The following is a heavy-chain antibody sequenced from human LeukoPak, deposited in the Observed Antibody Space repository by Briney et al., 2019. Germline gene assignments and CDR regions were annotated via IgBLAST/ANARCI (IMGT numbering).Heavy chain of an antibody. J-gene: IGHJ4*02. V-gene: IGHV4-59*01. CDR2: IYYSGST. CDR1: GGSISSYY. Sequence: SETLSLTCTVSGGSISSYYWSWIRQPPGKGLEWIGYIYYSGSTNYNPSLKSRVTISVDTSKNQFSLKLSSVTAADTAVYYCAREGYNWNGTGYRFDYWGQGTLVTVSS. D-gene: IGHD1-20*01. CDR3: AREGYNWNGTGYRFDY.